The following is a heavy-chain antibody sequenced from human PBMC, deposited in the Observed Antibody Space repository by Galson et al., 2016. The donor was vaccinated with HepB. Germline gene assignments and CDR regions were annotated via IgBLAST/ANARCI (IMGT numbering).Heavy chain of an antibody. V-gene: IGHV5-51*03. CDR3: AREDLRGGFDH. Sequence: QSGADVKKPGESLKISCVTSGFTFTTYWIGWVRQTPGKGLEWLGNIYPDDSDTRYSPSFEGHVIMSADKATHTVYLPWSRLEASDTAMYYCAREDLRGGFDHWGQGTPVIVSS. CDR2: IYPDDSDT. J-gene: IGHJ4*02. D-gene: IGHD3-16*01. CDR1: GFTFTTYW.